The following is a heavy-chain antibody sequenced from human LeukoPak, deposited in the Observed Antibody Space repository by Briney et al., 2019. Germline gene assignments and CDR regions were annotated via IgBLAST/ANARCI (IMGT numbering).Heavy chain of an antibody. Sequence: PSPTLSLTCTVTDGSISSYYWSWIRQPAGTGLDWIGRIYTSGSTNYNPSLKRRVTLPVDTSKTQFSLKLSSVTAADTAVYYCARDRITIFGVAPDAFDIWGQGTMVTVSS. V-gene: IGHV4-4*07. CDR1: DGSISSYY. J-gene: IGHJ3*02. D-gene: IGHD3-3*01. CDR3: ARDRITIFGVAPDAFDI. CDR2: IYTSGST.